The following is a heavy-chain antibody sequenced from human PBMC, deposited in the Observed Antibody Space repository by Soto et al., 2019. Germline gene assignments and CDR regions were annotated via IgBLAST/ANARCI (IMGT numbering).Heavy chain of an antibody. V-gene: IGHV3-30*18. CDR3: AKATYYYGSGL. Sequence: QVQLVESGGGVVQPGRSLRLSCAASGFTFSSYGMHWVRQAPGKGLEWVAVISYDGSNKYYADSVKGRFNISRDNCKNPLYLQMNRLRAEDTAVYYCAKATYYYGSGLWGQGTLVTVSS. J-gene: IGHJ4*02. CDR1: GFTFSSYG. D-gene: IGHD3-10*01. CDR2: ISYDGSNK.